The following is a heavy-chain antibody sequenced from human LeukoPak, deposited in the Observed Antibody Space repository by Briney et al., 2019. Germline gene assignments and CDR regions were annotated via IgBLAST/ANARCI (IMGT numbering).Heavy chain of an antibody. CDR3: ARGEYSSSWYGYYYYGMDV. CDR2: RNPNSGNT. CDR1: VYTVTSYD. V-gene: IGHV1-8*01. D-gene: IGHD6-13*01. Sequence: SSVKASCKASVYTVTSYDINWMRQATGQGLEWMGWRNPNSGNTGYAQKFQGRVTMTRNTSISTAYMELSSLGSEDTAVYYCARGEYSSSWYGYYYYGMDVWGQGTTVTVSS. J-gene: IGHJ6*02.